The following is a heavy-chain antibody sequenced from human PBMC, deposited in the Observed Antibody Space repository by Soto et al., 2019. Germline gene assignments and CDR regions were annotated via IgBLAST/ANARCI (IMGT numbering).Heavy chain of an antibody. D-gene: IGHD2-8*02. V-gene: IGHV3-21*06. J-gene: IGHJ4*02. CDR2: ISSDYNYI. CDR3: ARGGTGTGPTCYGGGDY. Sequence: EVQLVESGGGLVKPGGSLRLSCAASGFAFTRYSMNWIRQAPGKGLEWVSSISSDYNYIYYADSVKGRFPISRDNAKDSVWLQMNSLKTEDSAAYYWARGGTGTGPTCYGGGDYWGQGTLVAVSS. CDR1: GFAFTRYS.